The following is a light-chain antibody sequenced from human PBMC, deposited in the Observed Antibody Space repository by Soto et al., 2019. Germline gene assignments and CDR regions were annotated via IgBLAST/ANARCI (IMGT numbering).Light chain of an antibody. Sequence: DIQMTQSPSTLSASVGDRVTITCRASQSINRWLAWYQQKPVKAPKVLIWDATTLHRGVSSRFSGSGSGTEFTPTINSLQADDFATYYCQQHNSFSITCGQGTRRRL. CDR1: QSINRW. CDR2: DAT. V-gene: IGKV1-5*01. J-gene: IGKJ5*01. CDR3: QQHNSFSIT.